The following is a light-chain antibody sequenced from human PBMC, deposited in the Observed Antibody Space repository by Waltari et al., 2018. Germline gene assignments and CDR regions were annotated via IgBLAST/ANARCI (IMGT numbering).Light chain of an antibody. CDR2: DAS. V-gene: IGKV3-11*01. Sequence: EIVLTQSPATLSLSPGESATFSCRASQSVSSYLAWYQQKPGQAPRLLIFDASNRATGIPARFSGSGSGTDFTLTISSLEPEDFAVYYCQQRSNWPYTFGQGTKLEIK. J-gene: IGKJ2*01. CDR1: QSVSSY. CDR3: QQRSNWPYT.